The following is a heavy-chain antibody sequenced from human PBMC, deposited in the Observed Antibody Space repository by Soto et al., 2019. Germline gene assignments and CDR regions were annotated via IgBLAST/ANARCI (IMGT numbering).Heavy chain of an antibody. J-gene: IGHJ4*02. D-gene: IGHD3-16*02. V-gene: IGHV3-33*01. CDR3: ARGGFYDYVWGSYRNSFDY. CDR1: GFTFSSYG. Sequence: GGSLRLSCAASGFTFSSYGMHWVRQAPGKGLEWVAVIWYDGSNKYYADSVKGRFTISRDNSKNTLYLQMNSLRAEDTAVYYCARGGFYDYVWGSYRNSFDYWGQGTLVTVSS. CDR2: IWYDGSNK.